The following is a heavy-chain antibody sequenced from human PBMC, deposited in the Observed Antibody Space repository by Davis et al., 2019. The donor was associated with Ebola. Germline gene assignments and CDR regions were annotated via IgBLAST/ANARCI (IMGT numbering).Heavy chain of an antibody. Sequence: PGGSLRLSCTTSGFTFGDYAMSWVRQAPGKGLEWVGFIRSKAYGGTTEYAASVKGRFTISRDDSKSIAYLQMNSLKTEDTAVHYCTGEEGGATVYWGQGTLVTVSS. CDR2: IRSKAYGGTT. CDR3: TGEEGGATVY. J-gene: IGHJ4*02. V-gene: IGHV3-49*04. CDR1: GFTFGDYA. D-gene: IGHD1-26*01.